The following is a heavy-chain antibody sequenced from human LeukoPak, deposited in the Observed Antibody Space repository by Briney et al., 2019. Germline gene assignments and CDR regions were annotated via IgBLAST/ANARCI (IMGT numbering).Heavy chain of an antibody. J-gene: IGHJ4*02. CDR2: IYYTGST. D-gene: IGHD2-2*01. CDR1: GGSINSYD. V-gene: IGHV4-59*01. Sequence: SETLSLTCTVSGGSINSYDWSWIRQPPGKGLDWVGYIYYTGSTKYNPSLNSRVTISVDTSKNQLSLELRCVTAADTAVYYCTRVVVHGHSDYWGQGTLVTVSS. CDR3: TRVVVHGHSDY.